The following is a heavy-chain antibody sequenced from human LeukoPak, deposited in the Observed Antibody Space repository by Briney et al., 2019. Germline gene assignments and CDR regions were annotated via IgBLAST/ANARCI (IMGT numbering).Heavy chain of an antibody. J-gene: IGHJ4*02. CDR1: GFPFSSYE. CDR2: ISSSGSTI. V-gene: IGHV3-48*03. Sequence: GSLKLSFAASGFPFSSYEMKWVRPAPGKGLEWVSYISSSGSTIYYADSVKGRFTISRDNAKNSLYLQMNSLRGEDTAVYYCAKDRRSGSYFSPLDYWGQGTLVIVSS. D-gene: IGHD1-26*01. CDR3: AKDRRSGSYFSPLDY.